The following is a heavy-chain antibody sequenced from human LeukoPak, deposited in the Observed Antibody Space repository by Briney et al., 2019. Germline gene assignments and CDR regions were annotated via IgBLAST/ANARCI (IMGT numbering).Heavy chain of an antibody. J-gene: IGHJ5*02. CDR3: ARQPSDCAGPKIYNWFDP. V-gene: IGHV1-2*02. Sequence: ASVKVSCKASGYTFTGYYMHWVRQAPGQGLEWMGWINPNSGGTNYAQKFQGRVTMTRDTSISTAYMELSRLRSDDTAVYYCARQPSDCAGPKIYNWFDPWGRGPLVTVSS. D-gene: IGHD2-21*01. CDR2: INPNSGGT. CDR1: GYTFTGYY.